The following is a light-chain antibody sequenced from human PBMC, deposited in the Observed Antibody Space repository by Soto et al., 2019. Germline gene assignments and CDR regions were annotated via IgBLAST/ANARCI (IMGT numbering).Light chain of an antibody. CDR1: LSVSSNY. V-gene: IGKV3-20*01. CDR3: QQYSSSHLT. CDR2: GAS. J-gene: IGKJ1*01. Sequence: EIVLTQSPGTLSLSPGERATLSCRASLSVSSNYLAWYQQKPGQAPRLLIYGASSRATGAPDRFRGSGSGTDFTLTISRLEPEDFAVYYCQQYSSSHLTFGQGTKVDIK.